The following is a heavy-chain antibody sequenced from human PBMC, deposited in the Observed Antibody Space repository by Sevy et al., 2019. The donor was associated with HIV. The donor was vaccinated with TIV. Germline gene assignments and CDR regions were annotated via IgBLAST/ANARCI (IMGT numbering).Heavy chain of an antibody. CDR1: GFTFSSYG. J-gene: IGHJ6*02. CDR3: ARGLQAWSYRAYYYYYYGMDV. CDR2: IWYDGSNK. D-gene: IGHD1-26*01. V-gene: IGHV3-33*01. Sequence: GGSLRLSCAASGFTFSSYGMHWVRQAPGKGLEWVAVIWYDGSNKYYADSVKGRFTISRDNSKNTLYLQMNSLRAEDTAVYYWARGLQAWSYRAYYYYYYGMDVWGQGTTVTVSS.